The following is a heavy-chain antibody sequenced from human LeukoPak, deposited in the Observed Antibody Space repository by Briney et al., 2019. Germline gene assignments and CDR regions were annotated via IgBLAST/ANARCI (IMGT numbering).Heavy chain of an antibody. J-gene: IGHJ4*02. CDR1: GYTLTELS. CDR3: AKIAARDTGEGY. D-gene: IGHD6-6*01. Sequence: ASVKVSCKVSGYTLTELSMHWVRQAPGQGLEWMGVINPSGDSTSYAPNFQGRVTVTRDTSTSTVYMELSSLRSEDTAIYYCAKIAARDTGEGYWGQGTLVTVSS. V-gene: IGHV1-46*01. CDR2: INPSGDST.